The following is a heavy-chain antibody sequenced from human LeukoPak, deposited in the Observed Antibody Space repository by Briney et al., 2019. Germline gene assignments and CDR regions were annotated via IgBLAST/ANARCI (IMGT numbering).Heavy chain of an antibody. CDR3: ASSSTYYYYGMDV. CDR1: GFTFSSYS. D-gene: IGHD6-6*01. J-gene: IGHJ6*02. V-gene: IGHV3-21*01. CDR2: ISSSSSYI. Sequence: GGSLRLSCAASGFTFSSYSMNWVRQAPGKGLEWDSSISSSSSYIYYADSVKGRFTISRDNAKNSLYLQMNSLRAEDTAVYYCASSSTYYYYGMDVWGQGTTVTVSS.